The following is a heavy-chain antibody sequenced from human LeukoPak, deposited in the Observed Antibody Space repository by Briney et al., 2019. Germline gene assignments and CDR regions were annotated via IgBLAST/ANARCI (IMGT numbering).Heavy chain of an antibody. CDR3: ARGIAAAGSDY. V-gene: IGHV4-59*01. D-gene: IGHD6-13*01. CDR1: GGSISSYY. Sequence: SETLSLTCTVSGGSISSYYWSWIRQPPGRGLEWIGYIYSSGSTNYNPSLKSRVTISVDTSKSQFSLKLSSVTAADTAVYYCARGIAAAGSDYWGQGTLVTVSS. J-gene: IGHJ4*02. CDR2: IYSSGST.